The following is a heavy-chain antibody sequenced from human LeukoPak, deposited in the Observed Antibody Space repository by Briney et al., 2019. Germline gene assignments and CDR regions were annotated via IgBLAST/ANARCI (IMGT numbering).Heavy chain of an antibody. J-gene: IGHJ4*02. Sequence: ASVKVSCKASGDSFSNYGFAWVRQAPGQGLEWMGWISADSGGTNYAQKFQGSVTMTRDTSISTAYTELSSLRSEDTATYYCARVFFDSGEGVAAAGTPLDDYWGQGTLVTVSS. CDR1: GDSFSNYG. CDR2: ISADSGGT. CDR3: ARVFFDSGEGVAAAGTPLDDY. D-gene: IGHD6-13*01. V-gene: IGHV1/OR15-1*01.